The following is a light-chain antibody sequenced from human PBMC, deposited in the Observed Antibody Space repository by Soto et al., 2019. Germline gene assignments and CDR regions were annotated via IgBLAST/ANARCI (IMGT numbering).Light chain of an antibody. V-gene: IGKV1-5*03. CDR1: QSISRW. J-gene: IGKJ1*01. Sequence: DIRLTQSASTVSASLGDRVTITCRASQSISRWLAWYQQKPGTAPKLVIYRASSLESGVPSRFSGSGFGTEFNLTISSLKPDDFATYYCQQYDSYWTFGQGTKVDI. CDR2: RAS. CDR3: QQYDSYWT.